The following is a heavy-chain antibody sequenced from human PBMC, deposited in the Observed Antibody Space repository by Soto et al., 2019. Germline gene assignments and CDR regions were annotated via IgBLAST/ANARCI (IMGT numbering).Heavy chain of an antibody. CDR1: GGTFSSYA. CDR2: IIPIFGTA. Sequence: QVQLVQSGAEVKKPGSSVKVSCKASGGTFSSYAISWVRQAPGQGLEWMGGIIPIFGTANYAQKFQGRVTITADESTSTAYMELSSLRSEDTAVYYCARGPATLIVVPPNYYYCMDVWGQGTTVTVSS. J-gene: IGHJ6*02. D-gene: IGHD2-2*01. CDR3: ARGPATLIVVPPNYYYCMDV. V-gene: IGHV1-69*01.